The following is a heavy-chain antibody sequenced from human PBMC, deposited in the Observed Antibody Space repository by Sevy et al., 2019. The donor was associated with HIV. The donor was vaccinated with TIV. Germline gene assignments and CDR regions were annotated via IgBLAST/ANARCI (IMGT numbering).Heavy chain of an antibody. Sequence: GGSLRLSCVASGFTFSDSWMTWVRQAPGKGLERIAFINEDGSRLGYVDSVGGRFTISRENTNNSRYLQMNSLRAEDTAVYFCARDRAYSALDYWGQGTLVTVSS. V-gene: IGHV3-7*01. D-gene: IGHD5-18*01. CDR1: GFTFSDSW. CDR2: INEDGSRL. CDR3: ARDRAYSALDY. J-gene: IGHJ4*02.